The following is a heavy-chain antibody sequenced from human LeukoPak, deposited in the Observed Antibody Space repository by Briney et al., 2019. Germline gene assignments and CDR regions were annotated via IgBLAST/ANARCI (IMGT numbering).Heavy chain of an antibody. CDR1: GYTLTELS. J-gene: IGHJ4*02. Sequence: GASVNVSCKVSGYTLTELSMHWVRQAPGKGLEWMGGFDPEDGETIYAQKFQGRVTMTEDTSTDTAYMELSSLRSEDTAVYYCATTSRYDFWSGYSNYWGQGTLVTVSS. CDR3: ATTSRYDFWSGYSNY. V-gene: IGHV1-24*01. D-gene: IGHD3-3*01. CDR2: FDPEDGET.